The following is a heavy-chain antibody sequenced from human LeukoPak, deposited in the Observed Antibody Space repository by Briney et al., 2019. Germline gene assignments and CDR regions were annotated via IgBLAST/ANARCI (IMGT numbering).Heavy chain of an antibody. J-gene: IGHJ4*02. V-gene: IGHV3-23*01. CDR1: GFTFSSCA. Sequence: GGSLRLSCAACGFTFSSCAMSWVRQAPGKGLEWVSAISGSSVSTYYADSVKGRFTISRDNSKNTLYLQMNSLRDEDTAVYYCAKSTATFDYWGQGTLVTVSS. D-gene: IGHD2-21*02. CDR3: AKSTATFDY. CDR2: ISGSSVST.